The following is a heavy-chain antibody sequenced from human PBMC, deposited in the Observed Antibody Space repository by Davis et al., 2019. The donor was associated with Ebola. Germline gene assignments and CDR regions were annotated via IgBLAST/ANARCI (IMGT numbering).Heavy chain of an antibody. V-gene: IGHV4-59*12. Sequence: SETLSLTCTVSGGSISSYYWSWIRQPPGKGLEWIGYYYYTGSTYYSPSLKNRVTISVDTSKNQFSLKLTSVTAADTAVYYCARGDSYYDPSGYYAGPEAPDHWGQGTLVSVSS. D-gene: IGHD3-22*01. CDR1: GGSISSYY. J-gene: IGHJ4*02. CDR3: ARGDSYYDPSGYYAGPEAPDH. CDR2: YYYTGST.